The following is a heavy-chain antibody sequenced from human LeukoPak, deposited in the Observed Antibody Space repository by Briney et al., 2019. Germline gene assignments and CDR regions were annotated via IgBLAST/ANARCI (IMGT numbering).Heavy chain of an antibody. CDR3: ARGGEGYNDDAFEV. J-gene: IGHJ3*01. D-gene: IGHD5-24*01. CDR2: IYSSAPT. Sequence: PSETLSLTCTVSGDSIRSHYCAWIRQSPGKGLEWIGHIYSSAPTDYNPSFKSRVTISLDTSKKQFSLKMTSVTALDSAVYYCARGGEGYNDDAFEVWGLGTTVTVSS. CDR1: GDSIRSHY. V-gene: IGHV4-4*09.